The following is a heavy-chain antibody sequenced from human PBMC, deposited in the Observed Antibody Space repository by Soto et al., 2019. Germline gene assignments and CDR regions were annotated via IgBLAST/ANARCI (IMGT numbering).Heavy chain of an antibody. CDR2: ISGSGGST. D-gene: IGHD3-10*01. J-gene: IGHJ6*02. CDR3: AKVEYYYGSGSYYNLHYYGMDV. CDR1: GFTFSSYA. V-gene: IGHV3-23*01. Sequence: GGSLRLSCAASGFTFSSYAMSWVRQAPGKGLEWVSAISGSGGSTYYADSVKGRFTISRDNSKNTLYLQMNSLRAEDTAVYYCAKVEYYYGSGSYYNLHYYGMDVWGQGTTVTVSS.